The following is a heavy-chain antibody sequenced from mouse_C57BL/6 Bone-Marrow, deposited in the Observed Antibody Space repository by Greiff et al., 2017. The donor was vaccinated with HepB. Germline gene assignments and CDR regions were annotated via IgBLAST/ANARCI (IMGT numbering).Heavy chain of an antibody. D-gene: IGHD1-1*01. CDR2: IYPSDSET. Sequence: QVQLQQSGAELVRPGSSVKLSCKASGYTFTSYWMDWVKQRPGQGLEWIGNIYPSDSETHYNQKFKDKATLTVDKSSSTAYMQLSSLTSEDSAVYYCARGLGFITTVVAFDYWGQGTTLTVSS. CDR3: ARGLGFITTVVAFDY. V-gene: IGHV1-61*01. J-gene: IGHJ2*01. CDR1: GYTFTSYW.